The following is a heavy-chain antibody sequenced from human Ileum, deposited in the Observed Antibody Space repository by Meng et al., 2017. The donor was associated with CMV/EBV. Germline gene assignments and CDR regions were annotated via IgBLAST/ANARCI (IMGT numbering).Heavy chain of an antibody. CDR1: GFIFSSYA. Sequence: GESLKISCAASGFIFSSYAMHWVRQAPGKGLEWVAVISYDGSNKYYADSVKGRFTISRDNSKNTLYLQMNSLRAEDTAVYYCARDPSYDFWSGYYTAYYYYYGMDVWGQGTTVTVSS. V-gene: IGHV3-30*04. J-gene: IGHJ6*02. CDR2: ISYDGSNK. CDR3: ARDPSYDFWSGYYTAYYYYYGMDV. D-gene: IGHD3-3*01.